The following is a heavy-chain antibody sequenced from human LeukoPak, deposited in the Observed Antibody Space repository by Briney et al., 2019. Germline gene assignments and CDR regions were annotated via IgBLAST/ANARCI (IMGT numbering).Heavy chain of an antibody. Sequence: GGSLRLSCAASGFSFSSYWMGWVRQTPGKGLEGVANINQHASEKYYVDSVKGRFTISRDNAKNSLFLQMNSLRAEDTAVYYCARPDMVRGALKDYWGQGALVTVSS. J-gene: IGHJ4*02. CDR3: ARPDMVRGALKDY. V-gene: IGHV3-7*01. CDR2: INQHASEK. D-gene: IGHD3-10*01. CDR1: GFSFSSYW.